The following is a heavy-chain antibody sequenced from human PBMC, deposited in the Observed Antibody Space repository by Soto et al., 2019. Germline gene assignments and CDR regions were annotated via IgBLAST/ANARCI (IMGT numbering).Heavy chain of an antibody. CDR1: GYTFTGYY. CDR3: ARSSYYDFCSGYRHQYYYYMDV. D-gene: IGHD3-3*01. CDR2: INPNSGNT. Sequence: ASVKVSCKASGYTFTGYYMHWVRQAPGQGLEWMGWINPNSGNTGYAQKFQGRVTMTRNTSISTAYMELSSLRSEDTAVYYCARSSYYDFCSGYRHQYYYYMDVWGKGTTVTVSS. V-gene: IGHV1-8*02. J-gene: IGHJ6*03.